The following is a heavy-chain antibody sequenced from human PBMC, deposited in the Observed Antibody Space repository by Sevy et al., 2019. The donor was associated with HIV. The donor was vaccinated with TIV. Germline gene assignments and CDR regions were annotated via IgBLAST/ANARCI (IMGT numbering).Heavy chain of an antibody. D-gene: IGHD4-17*01. V-gene: IGHV3-11*01. CDR2: ISSSGSTI. CDR3: AREKRPRTTVVTPSYFDY. Sequence: GGSLRLSCAAPGFTFSDYYMSWIRQAPGKGLEWVSYISSSGSTIYYADSVKGRFTISRDNAKNSLYLQMNSLRAEDTAVYYCAREKRPRTTVVTPSYFDYWGQGTLVTVSS. J-gene: IGHJ4*02. CDR1: GFTFSDYY.